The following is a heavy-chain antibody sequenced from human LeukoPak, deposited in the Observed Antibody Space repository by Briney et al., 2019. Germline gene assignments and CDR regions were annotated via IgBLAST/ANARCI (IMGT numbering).Heavy chain of an antibody. Sequence: GGSLRLSCAASGFTFSSYSVNWVRQAPGKGLEWVSSISSSSSYIYYADSVKGRFTISRDNAKNSLYLQMNSLRAEDTAVYYCARDGQIAAAGPGYFDYWGQGTLVTVSS. D-gene: IGHD6-13*01. CDR1: GFTFSSYS. J-gene: IGHJ4*02. V-gene: IGHV3-21*01. CDR2: ISSSSSYI. CDR3: ARDGQIAAAGPGYFDY.